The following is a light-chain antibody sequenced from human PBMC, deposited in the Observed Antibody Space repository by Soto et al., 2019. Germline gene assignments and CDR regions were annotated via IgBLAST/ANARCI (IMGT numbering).Light chain of an antibody. CDR2: AAS. CDR1: QGISAW. CDR3: QQANSFPIT. Sequence: DIQMTQSPSSVSASVGDRVTITCRASQGISAWLDWYQQKPGKAPKLLIYAASSLQSGVPSRFSGSGFGTDFTLPISSLQPEDFATYYCQQANSFPITFGQRTRLETK. J-gene: IGKJ5*01. V-gene: IGKV1D-12*01.